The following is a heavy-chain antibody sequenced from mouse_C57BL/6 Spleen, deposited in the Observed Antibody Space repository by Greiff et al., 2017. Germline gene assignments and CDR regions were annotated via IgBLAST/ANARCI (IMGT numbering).Heavy chain of an antibody. Sequence: VQLQQSGAELVKPGASVKLSCTASGFNIKDYYMHWVKQRTEQGLEWIGRIDPEDGETTYAPKFQGKATITADTSSNTAYLQLSSLTSEDTAVYYCARSNGSSYEYYFDYWGQGTTLTVSS. V-gene: IGHV14-2*01. CDR2: IDPEDGET. J-gene: IGHJ2*01. CDR3: ARSNGSSYEYYFDY. CDR1: GFNIKDYY. D-gene: IGHD1-1*01.